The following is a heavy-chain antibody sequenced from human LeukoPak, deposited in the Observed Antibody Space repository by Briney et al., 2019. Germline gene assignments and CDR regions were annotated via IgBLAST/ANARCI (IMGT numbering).Heavy chain of an antibody. CDR2: ISGGSGST. CDR3: AKDRERIAVAGRTDYYGMDV. V-gene: IGHV3-23*01. CDR1: GFTFSSYA. D-gene: IGHD6-19*01. Sequence: GGSLRLSCAASGFTFSSYAMSWVRQAPGKGLAWVSTISGGSGSTYCADSVKGRFTISRDNSKNTLYLQMSSLRAEDTAVYYCAKDRERIAVAGRTDYYGMDVWGQGTTVTVSS. J-gene: IGHJ6*02.